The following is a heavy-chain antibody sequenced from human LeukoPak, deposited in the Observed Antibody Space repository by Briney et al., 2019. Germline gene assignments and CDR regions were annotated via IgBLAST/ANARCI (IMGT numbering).Heavy chain of an antibody. CDR1: GGSISSGDYY. CDR3: ARQGRRYGSGSYYRT. CDR2: IYYSGST. Sequence: SQTLSLTCTVSGGSISSGDYYWSWIRQPPGTGLEWIGYIYYSGSTYYNPSLKCRVTISVDTSKNQFSLKLSSVTAADTAVYYCARQGRRYGSGSYYRTWGQGTLVTVSS. V-gene: IGHV4-30-4*01. D-gene: IGHD3-10*01. J-gene: IGHJ5*02.